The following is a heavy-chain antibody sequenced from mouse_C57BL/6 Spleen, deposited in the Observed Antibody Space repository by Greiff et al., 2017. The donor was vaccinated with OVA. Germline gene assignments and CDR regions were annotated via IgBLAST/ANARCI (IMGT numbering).Heavy chain of an antibody. Sequence: EVKLQESGAELVRPGASVKLSCTASGFNIKDDYMHWVKQRPEQGLEWIGWIDPENGDTEYASKFQGKATITADTSSNTAYLQLSSLTSEDTAVYYCTTGYDGSYWGQGTLVTVSA. CDR2: IDPENGDT. V-gene: IGHV14-4*01. CDR1: GFNIKDDY. D-gene: IGHD2-3*01. J-gene: IGHJ3*01. CDR3: TTGYDGSY.